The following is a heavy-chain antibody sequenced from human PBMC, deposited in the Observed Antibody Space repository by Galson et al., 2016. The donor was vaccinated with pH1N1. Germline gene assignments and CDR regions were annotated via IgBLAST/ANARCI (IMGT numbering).Heavy chain of an antibody. CDR1: GYTFTSHH. CDR3: ARDGDGVYIGGDY. Sequence: SVKVSCKASGYTFTSHHIHWVRQAPGQGLEWMGLTIPTGGGTTYAPKFQGRVTMTRDTSTSTVYMELTSLRSDDTALYFCARDGDGVYIGGDYWGRGTLVTVSS. D-gene: IGHD4-17*01. CDR2: TIPTGGGT. J-gene: IGHJ4*02. V-gene: IGHV1-46*01.